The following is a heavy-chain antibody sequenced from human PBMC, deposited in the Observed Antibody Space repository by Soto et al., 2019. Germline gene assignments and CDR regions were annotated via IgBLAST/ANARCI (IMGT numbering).Heavy chain of an antibody. Sequence: EVQLLESGGVLVQPGGSLRLSCAASGFTFSSYAMSWVRQAPGKGLEWVSAISGSGGSTYYADSVKGRFTISRDNSKNTLYLQMNRLRAEDTAVYYCAKGRGYCTSTSCYVGSDYWGQGTLVTVSS. CDR2: ISGSGGST. V-gene: IGHV3-23*01. CDR3: AKGRGYCTSTSCYVGSDY. J-gene: IGHJ4*02. CDR1: GFTFSSYA. D-gene: IGHD2-2*01.